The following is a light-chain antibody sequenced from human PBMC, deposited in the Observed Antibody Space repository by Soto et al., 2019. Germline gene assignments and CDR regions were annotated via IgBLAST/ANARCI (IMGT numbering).Light chain of an antibody. CDR2: GAS. V-gene: IGKV3-20*01. CDR3: QQYDNSPRYT. CDR1: QSVSSSC. J-gene: IGKJ2*01. Sequence: EIVLTPSPGTLSLSPWERATLSCRASQSVSSSCLAWSQQRPGQAPRLLIYGASSRATGIPDRFSGSGSGTDFTLTISRLEPEDFAVYYCQQYDNSPRYTFGQGTKVDI.